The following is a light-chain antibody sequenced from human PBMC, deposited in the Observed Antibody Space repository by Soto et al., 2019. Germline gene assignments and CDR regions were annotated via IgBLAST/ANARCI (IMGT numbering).Light chain of an antibody. CDR1: QSVLYSSNNKNY. J-gene: IGKJ1*01. V-gene: IGKV4-1*01. Sequence: DIVMTQSPDSLAVSLVERATINCKSSQSVLYSSNNKNYLAWYQQKPGQPPKLLIYWASTRESGVPDRFSGSGSGTDFTLTISSLQAEDVAVYYCQQYDSTPPTFGQGTKVEI. CDR2: WAS. CDR3: QQYDSTPPT.